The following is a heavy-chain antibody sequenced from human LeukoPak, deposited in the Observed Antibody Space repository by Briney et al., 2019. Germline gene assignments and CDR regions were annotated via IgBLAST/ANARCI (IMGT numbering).Heavy chain of an antibody. D-gene: IGHD2-21*02. J-gene: IGHJ6*03. CDR1: GFTFSSYW. V-gene: IGHV3-74*01. CDR3: ARGDQYYYYMDV. Sequence: PGGSLRLSCAASGFTFSSYWMHWVRQAPGKGLVWVSRINSDGSSTSYADSVKGRFTISRDNSKNTLYLQMNSLRAEDTAVYYCARGDQYYYYMDVWGKGTTVTVSS. CDR2: INSDGSST.